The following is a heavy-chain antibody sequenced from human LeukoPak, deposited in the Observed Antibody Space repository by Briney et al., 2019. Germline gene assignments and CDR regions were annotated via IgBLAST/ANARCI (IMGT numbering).Heavy chain of an antibody. V-gene: IGHV4-39*07. CDR2: IYYSGST. J-gene: IGHJ4*02. Sequence: PSETLSLTCTVSGGSINSSSYYWAWIRQPPGKGLEWIGSIYYSGSTNYNPSLKSRVTISVDTSKNQFSLKLSSVTAADTAVYYCARGTRMGLQIDYWGQGTLVTVSS. D-gene: IGHD2-15*01. CDR3: ARGTRMGLQIDY. CDR1: GGSINSSSYY.